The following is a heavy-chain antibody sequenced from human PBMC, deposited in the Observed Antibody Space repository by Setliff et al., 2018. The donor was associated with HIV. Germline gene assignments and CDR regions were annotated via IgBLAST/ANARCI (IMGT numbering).Heavy chain of an antibody. Sequence: PSETLSLTCIVSGDSINSGTYYWSWIRQPAGKGLEWIGRLHLSGDTNYNPSLKSRVTMSIDTSKNQFSLKLSSVTAADTAVYYCARDNSYYYGSGSHYWYGMDVWGQGTTVTVSS. D-gene: IGHD3-10*01. J-gene: IGHJ6*01. V-gene: IGHV4-61*02. CDR2: LHLSGDT. CDR3: ARDNSYYYGSGSHYWYGMDV. CDR1: GDSINSGTYY.